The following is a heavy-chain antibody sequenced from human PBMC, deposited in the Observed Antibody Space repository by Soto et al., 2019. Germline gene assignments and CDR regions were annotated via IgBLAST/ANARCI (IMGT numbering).Heavy chain of an antibody. Sequence: EVQLVESGGGLVQPGGSLRLSCAASGFTFSSYWMRWVRQAPGQGLEWVANIKQDGSEKYYVDSVKGRFTISRDNAKNSLYLQMNSLRAEDTAVYYCARVRDIWSGSLEGGWFDPWGQGTLVTVSS. CDR2: IKQDGSEK. V-gene: IGHV3-7*01. CDR1: GFTFSSYW. J-gene: IGHJ5*02. D-gene: IGHD3-3*01. CDR3: ARVRDIWSGSLEGGWFDP.